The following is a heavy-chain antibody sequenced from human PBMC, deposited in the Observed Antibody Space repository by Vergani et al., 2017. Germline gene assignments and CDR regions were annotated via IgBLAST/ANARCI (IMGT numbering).Heavy chain of an antibody. J-gene: IGHJ3*02. CDR1: GFTFSSYS. CDR3: AIEANLRFLEWLLSDAFDI. D-gene: IGHD3-3*01. CDR2: ISSSSSYI. Sequence: EVQLVESGGGLVKPGGSLRLSCAASGFTFSSYSMNWVRQAPGKGLEWVSSISSSSSYIYYADSVKGRFTISRDNAKNSLYLQMNSLRAEDTAVYYCAIEANLRFLEWLLSDAFDIWGQGTMVTVSS. V-gene: IGHV3-21*01.